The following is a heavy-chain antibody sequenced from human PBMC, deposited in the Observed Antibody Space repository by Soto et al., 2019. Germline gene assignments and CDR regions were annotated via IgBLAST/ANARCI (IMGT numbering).Heavy chain of an antibody. CDR1: GFTFNSYA. CDR3: ASLTEEYGLFDY. CDR2: ISYDGGSK. J-gene: IGHJ4*02. D-gene: IGHD2-21*02. Sequence: GSLRLSCAASGFTFNSYAMHWVRQAPGKGPEWVSVISYDGGSKYYADSVKGRFTISRDRSQNTLFLQMNSLRAEDTAVYYCASLTEEYGLFDYWGQGTLVTVSS. V-gene: IGHV3-30-3*01.